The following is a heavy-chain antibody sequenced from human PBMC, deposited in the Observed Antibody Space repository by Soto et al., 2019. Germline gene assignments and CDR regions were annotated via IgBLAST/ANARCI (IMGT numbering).Heavy chain of an antibody. D-gene: IGHD2-15*01. CDR2: IVVGSGNT. V-gene: IGHV1-58*01. Sequence: QMKLVQSGPEVKKPGTSVKVSCKASGFTFTSSAVQWVRQARGQRLEWIGWIVVGSGNTNYAQKFQDRVTITRDMSKSRALIKRSSLRCEDRGVNYCDAEYGSGGSGSSRLVIRGQGTLVTVFS. CDR1: GFTFTSSA. CDR3: DAEYGSGGSGSSRLVI. J-gene: IGHJ4*02.